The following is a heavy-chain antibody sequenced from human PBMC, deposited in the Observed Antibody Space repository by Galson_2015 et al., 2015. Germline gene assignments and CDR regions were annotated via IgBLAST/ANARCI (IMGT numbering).Heavy chain of an antibody. CDR2: IYHSGST. CDR1: GGSISSSNW. D-gene: IGHD3-22*01. CDR3: ARDLTLITMIVPFPYGMDV. Sequence: ETLSLTCAVSGGSISSSNWWSWVRQPPGKGLEWIGEIYHSGSTNYNPSLKSRVTISVDKSKNQFSLKLSSVTAADTAVYYCARDLTLITMIVPFPYGMDVWGQGTTVTVSS. J-gene: IGHJ6*02. V-gene: IGHV4-4*02.